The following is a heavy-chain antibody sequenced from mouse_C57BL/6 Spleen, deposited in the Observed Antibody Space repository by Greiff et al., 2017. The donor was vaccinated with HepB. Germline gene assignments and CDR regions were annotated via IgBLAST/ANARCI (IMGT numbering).Heavy chain of an antibody. CDR2: IDPSDSYT. CDR1: GYTFTSYW. D-gene: IGHD2-4*01. Sequence: VQLQQSGAELVKPGASVKLSCKASGYTFTSYWMQWVKQRPGQGLEWIGEIDPSDSYTNYNQKFKGKATLTVDTSSSTAYMQLSSLTSEDSAVYYCASGYDYDVSYFDYWGQGTTLTVSS. J-gene: IGHJ2*01. V-gene: IGHV1-50*01. CDR3: ASGYDYDVSYFDY.